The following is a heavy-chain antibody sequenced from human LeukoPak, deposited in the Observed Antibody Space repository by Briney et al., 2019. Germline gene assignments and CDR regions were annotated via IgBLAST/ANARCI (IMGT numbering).Heavy chain of an antibody. Sequence: GRSLRLSCAASGFTFSSYGMHWVRRAPGKGLEWVAVISYDGSNKYYVDSVKGRFTISRDNSKNTLYLQMNSLRAEDTAVYYCAKAIRGYYDSSGYIWGQGTLVTVSS. D-gene: IGHD3-22*01. J-gene: IGHJ4*02. CDR3: AKAIRGYYDSSGYI. CDR2: ISYDGSNK. CDR1: GFTFSSYG. V-gene: IGHV3-30*18.